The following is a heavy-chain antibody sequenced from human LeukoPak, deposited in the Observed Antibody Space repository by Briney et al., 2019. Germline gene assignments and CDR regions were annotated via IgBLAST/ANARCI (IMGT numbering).Heavy chain of an antibody. CDR3: ARAGAARLSPDY. Sequence: ASVKVSCKASGYAFTSYGMLWVRQAPGQGLEYMGWINTNTGNPTYAQGFTGRFVFSLDTSVNTAYMQISSLMAEDTAVYYCARAGAARLSPDYWGQGTLVSVSS. CDR2: INTNTGNP. J-gene: IGHJ4*02. V-gene: IGHV7-4-1*02. D-gene: IGHD6-6*01. CDR1: GYAFTSYG.